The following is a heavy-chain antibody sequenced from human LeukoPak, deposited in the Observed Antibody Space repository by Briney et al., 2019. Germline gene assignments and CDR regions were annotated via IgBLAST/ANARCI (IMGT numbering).Heavy chain of an antibody. V-gene: IGHV4-4*09. CDR1: GDSLNNHC. J-gene: IGHJ5*02. Sequence: SETLSLHFTVPGDSLNNHCWSWIRPSPGKGLEWIGFIYTRGSTNYNPSLKSRVTMSGDTSKNQESLTLNSVTAADTAVYYCARHWIETTKTYSYWFDPWGQGTLVTVSP. D-gene: IGHD1-1*01. CDR2: IYTRGST. CDR3: ARHWIETTKTYSYWFDP.